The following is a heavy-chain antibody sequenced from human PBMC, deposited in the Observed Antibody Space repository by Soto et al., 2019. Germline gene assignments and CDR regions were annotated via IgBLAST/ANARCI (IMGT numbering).Heavy chain of an antibody. CDR2: TYYRSKWYN. CDR1: GDSVSSNSAA. D-gene: IGHD3-3*01. Sequence: RSQTLSLTCAISGDSVSSNSAAWNWIRQSPSRGLEWLGRTYYRSKWYNDYAVSVKSRITINPDTSKNQFSLQLNSVTPEDTAVYYCARADNYDFWSGYYAGDYYYGMDVWGQGTTVTVSS. J-gene: IGHJ6*02. CDR3: ARADNYDFWSGYYAGDYYYGMDV. V-gene: IGHV6-1*01.